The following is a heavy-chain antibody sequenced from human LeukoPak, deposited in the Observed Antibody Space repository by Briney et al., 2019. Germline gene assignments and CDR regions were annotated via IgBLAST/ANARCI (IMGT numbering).Heavy chain of an antibody. D-gene: IGHD6-13*01. Sequence: ASVKVSCKASGYTFTSYGVSWVGQAPGQGLEWMGWISAYNVNTNYLQKVQDRVTMTTDTSTSTAYMELRSLTSDDTAVYYCARVRLVSSSSWYASFDYWGQGTLVTVSS. CDR3: ARVRLVSSSSWYASFDY. V-gene: IGHV1-18*01. J-gene: IGHJ4*02. CDR2: ISAYNVNT. CDR1: GYTFTSYG.